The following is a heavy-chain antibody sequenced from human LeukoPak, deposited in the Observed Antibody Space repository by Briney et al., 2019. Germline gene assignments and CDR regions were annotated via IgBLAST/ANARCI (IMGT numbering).Heavy chain of an antibody. CDR2: IIPIFGTA. Sequence: SVKVSCKASGGTFSSYAISWVRQAPGQGLEWMGGIIPIFGTANYAQKFQGRVTITTDESTSTAYMELSSLRSEDTAVYYCARFYCSSTSCSPSYDYWGQGTLVTVSS. D-gene: IGHD2-2*01. J-gene: IGHJ4*02. CDR3: ARFYCSSTSCSPSYDY. V-gene: IGHV1-69*05. CDR1: GGTFSSYA.